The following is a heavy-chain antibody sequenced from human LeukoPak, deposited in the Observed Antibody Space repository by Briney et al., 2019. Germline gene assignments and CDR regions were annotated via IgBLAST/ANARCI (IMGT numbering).Heavy chain of an antibody. CDR1: GGSISSSNYY. Sequence: SETLSLTCTVSGGSISSSNYYWGWIRQPPGKGLEWIGSIYYSGSTYYNPSLKSRVTISVDTSKNQFSLKLSSVAAADTAVYYCARLRYRAAAGVDYWGQGTLVTVSS. D-gene: IGHD6-13*01. CDR3: ARLRYRAAAGVDY. V-gene: IGHV4-39*07. J-gene: IGHJ4*02. CDR2: IYYSGST.